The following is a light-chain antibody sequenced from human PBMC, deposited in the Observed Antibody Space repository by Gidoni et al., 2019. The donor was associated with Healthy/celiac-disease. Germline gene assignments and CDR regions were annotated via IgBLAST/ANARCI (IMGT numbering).Light chain of an antibody. CDR2: GAS. Sequence: IVLTPSPGPLSFSPGERATLPCRASQSVSSSYFAWYQQKPGQAPRLLIYGASSRATGIPDRFSGSGSGTDFTLTISRLEPEDFAVYYCQQYGSSPPGTFGQXTKLEIK. CDR1: QSVSSSY. V-gene: IGKV3-20*01. CDR3: QQYGSSPPGT. J-gene: IGKJ2*01.